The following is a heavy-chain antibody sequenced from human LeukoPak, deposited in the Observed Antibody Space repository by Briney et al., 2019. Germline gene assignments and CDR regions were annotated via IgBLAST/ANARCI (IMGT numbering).Heavy chain of an antibody. CDR2: INHSGST. J-gene: IGHJ6*02. Sequence: ASETLSLTCTVSGGSISSNSYFWGWIRQPPGKGLEWVGEINHSGSTNYNPSLKSRITISVDTSKNQFSLKLNSVTAADTAVYYCARGEYCSSTSCYGPYYYYGMDVWGQGTTVTVSS. V-gene: IGHV4-39*07. CDR1: GGSISSNSYF. CDR3: ARGEYCSSTSCYGPYYYYGMDV. D-gene: IGHD2-2*01.